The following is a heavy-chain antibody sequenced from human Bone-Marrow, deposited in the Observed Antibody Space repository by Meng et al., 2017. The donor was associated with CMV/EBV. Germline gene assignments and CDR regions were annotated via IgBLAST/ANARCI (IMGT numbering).Heavy chain of an antibody. CDR2: IKEDRSEM. J-gene: IGHJ4*02. CDR3: AKSLKVRGVHSFDY. CDR1: GFSISNYW. V-gene: IGHV3-7*01. D-gene: IGHD3-10*01. Sequence: GGSLRLSCAASGFSISNYWMSWVRRAPGKGLEWVANIKEDRSEMYYVDSVRGRFTISRDNAKNSLYLQMNSLRAEDTAVYYCAKSLKVRGVHSFDYWGQRTLVTVSS.